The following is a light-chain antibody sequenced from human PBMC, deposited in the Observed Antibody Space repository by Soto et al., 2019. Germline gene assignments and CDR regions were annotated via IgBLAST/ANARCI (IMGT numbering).Light chain of an antibody. CDR1: QSVSSN. J-gene: IGKJ5*01. Sequence: EIVMTQSPGTLYVSPGERATLSCRASQSVSSNLAWYQQRPGQPPRLLIYGASTRATGIPARFSGSGSGTVFTLTISILQSEDFAVYFCQQSSDWPPITFGQGTRLEVK. CDR3: QQSSDWPPIT. V-gene: IGKV3D-15*01. CDR2: GAS.